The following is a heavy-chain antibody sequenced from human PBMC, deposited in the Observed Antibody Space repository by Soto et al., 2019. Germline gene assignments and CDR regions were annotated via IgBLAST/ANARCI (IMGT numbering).Heavy chain of an antibody. Sequence: SVKVSCKASGYTFTSYGISWVRQAPGQGLEWIGGIIPIFGTANYAQKFQGRVTITADESTSTAYMELSSLRSEDTAVYYCARDSWSVAAAGPPYYYYGMDVWGQGTTVTVSS. V-gene: IGHV1-69*13. CDR3: ARDSWSVAAAGPPYYYYGMDV. CDR1: GYTFTSYG. D-gene: IGHD6-13*01. CDR2: IIPIFGTA. J-gene: IGHJ6*02.